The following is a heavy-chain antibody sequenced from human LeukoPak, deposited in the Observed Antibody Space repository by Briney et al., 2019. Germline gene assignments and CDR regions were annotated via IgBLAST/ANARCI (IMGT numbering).Heavy chain of an antibody. J-gene: IGHJ4*02. D-gene: IGHD1-14*01. CDR3: ARGTAPDFITPGPNFYY. Sequence: PSETLSLTCAVYGGSFSGYYWSWIRQPPGKGLEWIGEINHSGSTNYNPSLKSRVTISVDTSKNQFSLKLSSVTAADTAVYYCARGTAPDFITPGPNFYYWGQGTLVTVSS. CDR2: INHSGST. V-gene: IGHV4-34*01. CDR1: GGSFSGYY.